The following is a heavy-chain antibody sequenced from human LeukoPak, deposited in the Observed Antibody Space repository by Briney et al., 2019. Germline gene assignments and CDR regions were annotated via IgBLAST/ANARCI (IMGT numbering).Heavy chain of an antibody. CDR3: AKDIVVVPAAGNAFDI. J-gene: IGHJ3*02. CDR1: GFTVSSNY. Sequence: GGSLRLSCAASGFTVSSNYMSWVRQAPGKGLEWVSVIYSGGSTYYADSVKVRFTISRDNSKNMLYLQMNSLRAEDTAVYYCAKDIVVVPAAGNAFDIWGQGTMVTVSS. CDR2: IYSGGST. V-gene: IGHV3-53*01. D-gene: IGHD2-2*01.